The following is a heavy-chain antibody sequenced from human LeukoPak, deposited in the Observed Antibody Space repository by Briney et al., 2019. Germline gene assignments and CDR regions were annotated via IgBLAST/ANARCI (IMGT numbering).Heavy chain of an antibody. CDR2: ISAYNGNT. J-gene: IGHJ4*02. V-gene: IGHV1-18*01. D-gene: IGHD1-14*01. CDR1: GYTFTSYG. Sequence: ASVKVSCKASGYTFTSYGISWVRQAPGQGLEWMGGISAYNGNTNYAQKLQGRVTMTTDTSTSTAYMELRSLRSDDTAVYYCVRVRTHGNFDYWGQGTLVTVSS. CDR3: VRVRTHGNFDY.